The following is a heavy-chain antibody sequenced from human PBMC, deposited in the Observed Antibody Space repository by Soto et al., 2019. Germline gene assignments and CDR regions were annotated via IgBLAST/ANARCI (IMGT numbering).Heavy chain of an antibody. J-gene: IGHJ3*02. V-gene: IGHV5-51*01. CDR2: VYLDDSDT. Sequence: GESLKISCKASGYSFNSYWIGWVRQMPGKGLDWMGVVYLDDSDTRYSPSFQGQVTISGDKSISTAYLQWSSLKASDTAMYFCARRRRTTVAFDIWAQGTMVTVSS. CDR1: GYSFNSYW. D-gene: IGHD1-1*01. CDR3: ARRRRTTVAFDI.